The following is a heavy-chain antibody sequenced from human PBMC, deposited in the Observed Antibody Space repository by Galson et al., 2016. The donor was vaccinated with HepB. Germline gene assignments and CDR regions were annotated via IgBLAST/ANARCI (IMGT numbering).Heavy chain of an antibody. J-gene: IGHJ4*02. V-gene: IGHV3-23*01. CDR1: GFIFSSYA. D-gene: IGHD2-2*01. Sequence: SLRLSCAASGFIFSSYAMTWVCQAPGKGPEWVSTFGDGGDIYYADSVKGRFTISRDNSRNTLYLQMNSLRADDTAVYYCAGVPSGKRLDYWGQGTLVTVSS. CDR2: FGDGGDI. CDR3: AGVPSGKRLDY.